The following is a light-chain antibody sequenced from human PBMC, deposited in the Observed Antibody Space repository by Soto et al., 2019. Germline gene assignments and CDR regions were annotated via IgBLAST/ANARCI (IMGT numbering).Light chain of an antibody. CDR1: SSDVGSYIL. J-gene: IGLJ1*01. V-gene: IGLV2-23*02. CDR3: CSYAGSSARDV. Sequence: QSALTQPASVSGSPGQSVTISCTGTSSDVGSYILVSWYQQHPGKAPKLMIYEVSRRPSGVSDRFSGSKSGNTASLTISGLQAEDEADYYCCSYAGSSARDVFGTGTKLTVL. CDR2: EVS.